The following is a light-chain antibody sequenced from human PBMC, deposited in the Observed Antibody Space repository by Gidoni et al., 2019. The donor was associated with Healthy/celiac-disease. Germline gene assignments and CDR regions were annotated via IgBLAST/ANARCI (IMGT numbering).Light chain of an antibody. CDR3: QQYYSTPLT. Sequence: DIVMTQAPDSLAVSLGERATINCKSSQRVLYSSNNKNYLAWYQQKPGQPPKLLIYWASPRESGVPDRFSGSGSGTDFTLTISSLQAEDVAVYYCQQYYSTPLTFGGXTKVEIK. CDR2: WAS. V-gene: IGKV4-1*01. CDR1: QRVLYSSNNKNY. J-gene: IGKJ4*01.